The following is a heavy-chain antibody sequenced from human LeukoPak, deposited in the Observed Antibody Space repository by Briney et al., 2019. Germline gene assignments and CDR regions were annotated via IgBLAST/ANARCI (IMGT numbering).Heavy chain of an antibody. Sequence: GGSLRLSCVAPRFKCFRYERYWVRQAPGKGLEWVSYISSSGSTIYYADSVKGRFTISRDNAKNSLYLQMNSLRAEDTAVYYCARPRRGYSTFHYGRDVWAQGTTVTVSS. J-gene: IGHJ6*01. D-gene: IGHD4-11*01. CDR2: ISSSGSTI. CDR1: RFKCFRYE. CDR3: ARPRRGYSTFHYGRDV. V-gene: IGHV3-48*03.